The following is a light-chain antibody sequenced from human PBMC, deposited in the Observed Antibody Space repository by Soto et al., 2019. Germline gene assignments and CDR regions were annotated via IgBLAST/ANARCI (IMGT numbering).Light chain of an antibody. V-gene: IGKV1-39*01. CDR1: QNINIF. J-gene: IGKJ4*01. Sequence: DIQVTQSPSSLSASVGDRVTITCRTSQNINIFLNWYQQKPGRAPMVVISAASNLESGVPSRFSGRGSGTEFTLTISNLQPGDSALYLCQESYSQPLAFGGVTKVDSK. CDR2: AAS. CDR3: QESYSQPLA.